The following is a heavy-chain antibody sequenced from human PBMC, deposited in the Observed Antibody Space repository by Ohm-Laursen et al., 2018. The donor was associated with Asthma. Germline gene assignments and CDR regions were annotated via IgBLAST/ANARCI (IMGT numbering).Heavy chain of an antibody. CDR1: GFNFNSSA. CDR2: MSFDGTNK. D-gene: IGHD5-18*01. Sequence: RSLRLSCAASGFNFNSSAMHWVRQAPGKGLEWVAVMSFDGTNKYHAASVQGRFTISRDDSKSTLFLQMSSLRPEDTAVYYCARGLGGIHRWLSYQIDKWGQGTQVTVSS. CDR3: ARGLGGIHRWLSYQIDK. V-gene: IGHV3-30-3*01. J-gene: IGHJ4*02.